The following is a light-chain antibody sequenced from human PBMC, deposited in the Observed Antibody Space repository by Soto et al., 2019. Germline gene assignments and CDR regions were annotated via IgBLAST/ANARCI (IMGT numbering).Light chain of an antibody. CDR1: TSNLGGNT. CDR2: TNN. CDR3: AAWDDSLNAVV. J-gene: IGLJ2*01. Sequence: QSVLTQPPSVSGTPGHKVSISCSGSTSNLGGNTVNWYQQLPGTAPKLLIYTNNQRPSGVPDRFSGSKSGTPASLAISGLRSEDEADFYCAAWDDSLNAVVFGGGTKLTVL. V-gene: IGLV1-44*01.